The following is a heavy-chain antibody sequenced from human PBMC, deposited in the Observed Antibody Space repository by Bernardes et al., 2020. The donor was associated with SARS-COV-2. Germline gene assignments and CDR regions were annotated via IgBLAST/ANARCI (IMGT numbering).Heavy chain of an antibody. J-gene: IGHJ4*02. CDR3: AKPPEAGPFDY. CDR2: ISGSGGRT. Sequence: GGTLRLSCAASGFTFSSSAMNWVRQAPGKGLEWVSAISGSGGRTYYADSVKGRFTISRDNSKNTLYLQMNSLRAEDTAVYYCAKPPEAGPFDYWGQGTLVTVSS. V-gene: IGHV3-23*01. CDR1: GFTFSSSA.